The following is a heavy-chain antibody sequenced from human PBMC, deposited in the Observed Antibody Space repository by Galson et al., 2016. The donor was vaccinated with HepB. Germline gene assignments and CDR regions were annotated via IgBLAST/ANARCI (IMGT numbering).Heavy chain of an antibody. CDR1: GFTFSSYS. V-gene: IGHV3-48*02. CDR2: ISSSTTI. J-gene: IGHJ6*02. D-gene: IGHD2-15*01. CDR3: ARAPPPRYCSGGSCYGGYGMDV. Sequence: SLRLSCAASGFTFSSYSMDWVRQAPGKGLEWVSYISSSTTIYYADSVKGRFTISRDNAKNSLYLQMNSLRDEDTAIYYCARAPPPRYCSGGSCYGGYGMDVWGQGTTVTVSS.